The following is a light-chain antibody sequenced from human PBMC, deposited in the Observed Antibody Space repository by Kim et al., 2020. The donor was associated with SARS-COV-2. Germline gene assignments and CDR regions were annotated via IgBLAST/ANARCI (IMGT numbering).Light chain of an antibody. CDR2: DVS. CDR3: SSYTSSNTWV. CDR1: SSDVGGYNY. J-gene: IGLJ3*02. Sequence: QSALTQPASVSGSPGQSFTISCTGTSSDVGGYNYVSWYQQHPGKTPKLMIYDVSNRPSGVYNRFSGSKSGNTASLTISGLQAEDAADYCCSSYTSSNTWVFGGGTQLTVL. V-gene: IGLV2-14*03.